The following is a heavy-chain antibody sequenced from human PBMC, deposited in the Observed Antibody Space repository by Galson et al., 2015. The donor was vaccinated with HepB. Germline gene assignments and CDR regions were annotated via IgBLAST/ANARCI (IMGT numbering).Heavy chain of an antibody. CDR2: IYYTGST. D-gene: IGHD4-11*01. CDR3: VRQPDYRGHSYNWFDP. CDR1: GDSISSTTYY. J-gene: IGHJ5*02. V-gene: IGHV4-39*01. Sequence: SETLSLTCTVSGDSISSTTYYWAWVRQTPGRGLEWIGTIYYTGSTYYNPSLESRVTLSVDTSKNQFSLKLTSAAAADTAVYYCVRQPDYRGHSYNWFDPWGQGTLVTVSS.